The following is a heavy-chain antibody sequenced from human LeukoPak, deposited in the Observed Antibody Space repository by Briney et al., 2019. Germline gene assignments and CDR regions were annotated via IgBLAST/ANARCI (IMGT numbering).Heavy chain of an antibody. Sequence: SETLSLTCTVSGGSISSYYWSWIRQPPGKGLEWIGYIYYSGSTNYNPSLESRVTISVDTSKNQFSLKLNSVTAAADTAVYYCVRASGYNFGDYSADFWGQGTLVTVSS. CDR1: GGSISSYY. V-gene: IGHV4-59*08. CDR2: IYYSGST. CDR3: VRASGYNFGDYSADF. J-gene: IGHJ4*02. D-gene: IGHD4-17*01.